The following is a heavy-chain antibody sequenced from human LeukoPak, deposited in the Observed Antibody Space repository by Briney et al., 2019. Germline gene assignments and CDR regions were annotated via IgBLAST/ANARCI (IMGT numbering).Heavy chain of an antibody. J-gene: IGHJ5*02. CDR1: GFTFDDYA. V-gene: IGHV3-9*01. CDR3: ARDKIAVARKYNWFDP. CDR2: ISWNSGSI. Sequence: GGSLRLSCAASGFTFDDYAMHWVRQAPGKGLEWVSGISWNSGSIGYADSVKGRFTISRDNAKNSLYLQMNSLRAEDTAVYYCARDKIAVARKYNWFDPWGQGTLVTVSS. D-gene: IGHD6-19*01.